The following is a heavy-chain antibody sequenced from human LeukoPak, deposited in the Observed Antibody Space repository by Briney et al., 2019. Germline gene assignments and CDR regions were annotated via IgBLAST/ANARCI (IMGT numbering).Heavy chain of an antibody. D-gene: IGHD4-17*01. V-gene: IGHV1-2*06. CDR2: INPNSGGT. J-gene: IGHJ4*02. CDR3: ARVEGDGDYGAYY. CDR1: GYTFTGHY. Sequence: ASVKVSCKASGYTFTGHYMHWVRQAPGQGLEWMGRINPNSGGTNYAQKFQGRVTMTRDTSISTAYMELNRLRSDDTAVYYCARVEGDGDYGAYYWGQGTLVTVSS.